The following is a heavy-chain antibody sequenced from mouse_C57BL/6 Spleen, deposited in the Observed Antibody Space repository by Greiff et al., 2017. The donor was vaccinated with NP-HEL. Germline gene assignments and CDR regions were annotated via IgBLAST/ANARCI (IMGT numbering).Heavy chain of an antibody. CDR2: ISDGGSYT. Sequence: EVQLVESGGGLVKPGGSLKLSCAASGFTFSSYAMSWVRQTPEKRLEWVATISDGGSYTYYPDNVKGRFTISRDTAKNNLYLQMSHLKSEDTAMYYCARDPITTGYFDYWGQGTTLTVSS. CDR1: GFTFSSYA. J-gene: IGHJ2*01. V-gene: IGHV5-4*01. D-gene: IGHD1-1*01. CDR3: ARDPITTGYFDY.